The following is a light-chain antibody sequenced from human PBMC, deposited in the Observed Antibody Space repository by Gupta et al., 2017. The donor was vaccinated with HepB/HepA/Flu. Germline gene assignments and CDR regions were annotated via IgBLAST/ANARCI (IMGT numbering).Light chain of an antibody. CDR2: DVS. Sequence: QPALTQQPPVSCSPGQNVTNSCTATSSDIGRYNYVSWYQQHPGNAPTLMISDVSKRPPGVPDRFAGCKSGSKAALTISGLQDDDEADYYCCSESGSDTPVVFGGGTRLTVL. J-gene: IGLJ2*01. CDR1: SSDIGRYNY. V-gene: IGLV2-11*01. CDR3: CSESGSDTPVV.